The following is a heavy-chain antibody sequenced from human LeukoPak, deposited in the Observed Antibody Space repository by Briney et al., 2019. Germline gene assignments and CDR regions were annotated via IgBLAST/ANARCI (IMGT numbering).Heavy chain of an antibody. CDR1: GGSFSGYY. CDR3: AKELYYGDYGAEGLDV. CDR2: INHSGST. J-gene: IGHJ6*02. V-gene: IGHV4-34*01. D-gene: IGHD4-17*01. Sequence: SETLSLTCAVYGGSFSGYYWSWIRQPPGKGPEWIGEINHSGSTNYNPSLKSRVTISVDTSKNQFSLKLSSVTAADTAVYYCAKELYYGDYGAEGLDVGGQGTTVTVS.